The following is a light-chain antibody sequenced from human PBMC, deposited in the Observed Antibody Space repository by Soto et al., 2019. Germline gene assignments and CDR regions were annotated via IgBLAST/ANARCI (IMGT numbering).Light chain of an antibody. CDR2: AAS. Sequence: EIVLTQSPATLSLSPGDRATLSCGASQSVSSSYLAWFQQKPGLAPRLLIYAASNRATGIPARFSGSGSGTEYTLTISNLQAEDFAVYYCQQFNNWPHTFGQGTRLEIK. CDR1: QSVSSSY. V-gene: IGKV3D-20*01. J-gene: IGKJ5*01. CDR3: QQFNNWPHT.